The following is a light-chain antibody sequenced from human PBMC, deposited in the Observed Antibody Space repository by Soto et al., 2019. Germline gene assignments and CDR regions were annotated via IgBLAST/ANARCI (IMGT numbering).Light chain of an antibody. J-gene: IGKJ5*01. CDR3: QHYGETPIT. CDR1: QSVSRR. CDR2: GAS. V-gene: IGKV3-20*01. Sequence: EIVLTQSPGTLSLSPGGRATLSCRASQSVSRRLAWYQHTPGQSPRLLISGASMRASGVPVRFSGSGSGTDFTLTISRLEPEDFAVYYCQHYGETPITFGLGTRLEV.